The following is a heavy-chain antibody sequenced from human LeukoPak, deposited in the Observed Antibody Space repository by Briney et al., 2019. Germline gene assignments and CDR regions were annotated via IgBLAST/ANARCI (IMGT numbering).Heavy chain of an antibody. CDR2: IWYDGGNK. Sequence: GRSLRLSCAASGFTFSHYGMHWVRQAPGKGLEWVAVIWYDGGNKYFADSVKGRFTISGDNSKNTVYLQMNSLRVEDTAVYYCAKGTESGWYAYFDYWGQGTLVTVSS. CDR1: GFTFSHYG. D-gene: IGHD6-19*01. CDR3: AKGTESGWYAYFDY. V-gene: IGHV3-33*06. J-gene: IGHJ4*02.